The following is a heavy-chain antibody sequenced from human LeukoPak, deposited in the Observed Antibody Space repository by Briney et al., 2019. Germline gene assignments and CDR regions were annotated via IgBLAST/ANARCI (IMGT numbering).Heavy chain of an antibody. V-gene: IGHV5-51*01. CDR3: ARRGGSYYTEFDY. J-gene: IGHJ4*02. D-gene: IGHD1-26*01. CDR1: GYSFTTYW. Sequence: RGESLKISCKASGYSFTTYWIGWVRRMPGKGLEWMAIIYPGDSETTYSPSFQGQVTISVDKSISTAYLQWSSLKASDTAMYYCARRGGSYYTEFDYWGQGTLVTVSS. CDR2: IYPGDSET.